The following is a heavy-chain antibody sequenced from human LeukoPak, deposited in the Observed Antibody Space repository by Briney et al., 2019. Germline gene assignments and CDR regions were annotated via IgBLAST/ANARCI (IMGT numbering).Heavy chain of an antibody. D-gene: IGHD6-19*01. CDR1: GYTFTNYG. Sequence: GASVKVSCKSSGYTFTNYGISWVRQAPGQGLEWMGWISAYNGNTNYAQKLQGRVTMTTDTSTSTAYMELRSLRSDDTAVYYCARVQQWSYYYYYMDVWGKGTTVTVSS. V-gene: IGHV1-18*01. J-gene: IGHJ6*03. CDR3: ARVQQWSYYYYYMDV. CDR2: ISAYNGNT.